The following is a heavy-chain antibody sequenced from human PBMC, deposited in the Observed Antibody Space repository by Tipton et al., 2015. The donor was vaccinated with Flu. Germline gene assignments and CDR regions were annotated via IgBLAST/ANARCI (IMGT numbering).Heavy chain of an antibody. CDR2: ICPGSI. D-gene: IGHD4-11*01. CDR3: ARRDYSNYVSDPKNWFDS. CDR1: GDSISSTYY. V-gene: IGHV4-38-2*02. J-gene: IGHJ5*01. Sequence: TLSLTCTVSGDSISSTYYWGWIRQPLGKGLQWIGNICPGSIYYNPSLKSRLTLSLDTSRIQFSLRLTSMTAADTAVYYCARRDYSNYVSDPKNWFDSWGHGTLVTVSS.